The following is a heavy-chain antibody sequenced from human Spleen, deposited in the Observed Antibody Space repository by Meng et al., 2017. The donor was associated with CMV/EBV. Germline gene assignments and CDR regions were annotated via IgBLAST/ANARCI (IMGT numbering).Heavy chain of an antibody. V-gene: IGHV3-49*04. D-gene: IGHD2-2*01. CDR1: GFTFGDYA. Sequence: GESLKISCTASGFTFGDYAMSWVRQAPGKGLEWVGFIRSKAYGGTTEYAASVKGRFTISRDDSKSIAYLQMNSLKTEDTAVYYCTRDRDQDGMDVWGQGTTVTVS. CDR2: IRSKAYGGTT. J-gene: IGHJ6*02. CDR3: TRDRDQDGMDV.